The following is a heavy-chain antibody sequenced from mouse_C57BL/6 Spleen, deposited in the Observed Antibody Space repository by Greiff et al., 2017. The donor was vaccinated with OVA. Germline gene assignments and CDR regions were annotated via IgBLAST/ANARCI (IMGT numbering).Heavy chain of an antibody. Sequence: QVQLQQPGPELVRPGSSVKLSCKASGYTFPSSWLHWVKQGPLKGLDWIGKIDPSDSETHYNQKFKDKATLTVDKSSSTAYMQLSSLTSEDSAVYYCARRFYDGYYFDYWGQGTTLTVSS. CDR1: GYTFPSSW. CDR2: IDPSDSET. D-gene: IGHD2-3*01. CDR3: ARRFYDGYYFDY. J-gene: IGHJ2*01. V-gene: IGHV1-52*01.